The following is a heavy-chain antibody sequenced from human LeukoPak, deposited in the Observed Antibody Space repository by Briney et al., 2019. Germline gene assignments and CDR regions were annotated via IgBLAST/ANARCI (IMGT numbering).Heavy chain of an antibody. CDR3: AMAYSSSWYYFDY. CDR1: GGSIRGYF. D-gene: IGHD6-13*01. CDR2: IYYSGST. Sequence: SETLSLTCTVSGGSIRGYFWTWIRQPPGKGLEWIGYIYYSGSTNYNPSLKSRVTIAVDTSRDQFSLRLSSVTAADTAVYYCAMAYSSSWYYFDYWGQGTLVTVSS. V-gene: IGHV4-59*01. J-gene: IGHJ4*02.